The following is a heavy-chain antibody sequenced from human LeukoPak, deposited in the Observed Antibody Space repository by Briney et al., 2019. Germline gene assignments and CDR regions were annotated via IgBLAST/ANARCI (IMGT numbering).Heavy chain of an antibody. CDR2: MNPNSGNT. D-gene: IGHD4-11*01. Sequence: ASVKVSCKASGYTFTSYDINWVRQATGQGLEWMGWMNPNSGNTGYAQKFQGRATMTRNTSISTAYMELSSLRSEDTAVYYCARVDYSNHLSGMDVWGQGTTVTVSS. CDR3: ARVDYSNHLSGMDV. V-gene: IGHV1-8*01. CDR1: GYTFTSYD. J-gene: IGHJ6*02.